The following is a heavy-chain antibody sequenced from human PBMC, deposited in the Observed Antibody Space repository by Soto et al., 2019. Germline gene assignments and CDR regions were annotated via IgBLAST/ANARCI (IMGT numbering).Heavy chain of an antibody. CDR1: GFTFNSAW. CDR2: IKSKTDGGTT. D-gene: IGHD4-4*01. V-gene: IGHV3-15*07. J-gene: IGHJ4*02. CDR3: TTDLPTLIPQVDY. Sequence: EVQLVESGGGLVKPGGSLRLSCAASGFTFNSAWMNWVHQAPGKGLEWVGRIKSKTDGGTTDYAAPVKGRFTISRDDSKDTLYLQMNSLKTEDTAVYYCTTDLPTLIPQVDYWGQGTLVTVSS.